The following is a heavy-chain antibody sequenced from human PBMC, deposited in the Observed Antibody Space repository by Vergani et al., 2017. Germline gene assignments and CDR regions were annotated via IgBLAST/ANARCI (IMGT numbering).Heavy chain of an antibody. Sequence: QVRLQESAPGLVKPPEPLSLTCRVPVGSMSGYYWSWIRQAAGKRLEWIGRIYTSGSTNYNPSLKSRVTMSVDTSKNQFSLKLRFVTAADTAVYYCARGSTIFGYWGQGALVTVSS. CDR1: VGSMSGYY. D-gene: IGHD5/OR15-5a*01. J-gene: IGHJ4*02. CDR3: ARGSTIFGY. CDR2: IYTSGST. V-gene: IGHV4-4*07.